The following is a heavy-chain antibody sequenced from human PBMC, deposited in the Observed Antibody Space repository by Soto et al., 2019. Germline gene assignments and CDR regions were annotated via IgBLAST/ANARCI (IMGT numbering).Heavy chain of an antibody. CDR2: VYYSGTT. Sequence: QVQLQESGPGLVKPSETLSLTCTVTGGSVNSGSYYWTWIRQSPGRGLEWIGYVYYSGTTKYNPSLKSRATISVDTTNNQFSLRPGPMTPADTAVYYCARDYWANEKRFESWGQGTLVTVSS. CDR3: ARDYWANEKRFES. CDR1: GGSVNSGSYY. V-gene: IGHV4-61*01. J-gene: IGHJ4*02. D-gene: IGHD2-8*02.